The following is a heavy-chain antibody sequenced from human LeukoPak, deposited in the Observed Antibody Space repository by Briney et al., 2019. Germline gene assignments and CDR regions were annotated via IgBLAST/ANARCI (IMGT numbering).Heavy chain of an antibody. J-gene: IGHJ4*02. V-gene: IGHV3-11*01. CDR3: AKDFPYYDSSGYYYVENDY. Sequence: GGSLRLSCAASGFTFSDYYMSWIRQAPGKGLEWVSYISSSGSTIYYADSLKGRFTISRDNAKNSLYLQMNSLRAEDTAVYYCAKDFPYYDSSGYYYVENDYWGQGTLVTVSS. D-gene: IGHD3-22*01. CDR1: GFTFSDYY. CDR2: ISSSGSTI.